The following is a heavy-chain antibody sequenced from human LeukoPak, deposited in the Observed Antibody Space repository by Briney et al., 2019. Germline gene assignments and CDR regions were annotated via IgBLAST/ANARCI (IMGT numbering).Heavy chain of an antibody. Sequence: PSQTLSLTCTVSGGSISSGGYYWSWIRQHPGKGLEWIGYIYYSGSTYYNPSLKSRVTISVDTSKNQFSLKLSSVTAADTAVYCCARLSTPIAALDYWGQGTLVTVSS. J-gene: IGHJ4*02. CDR3: ARLSTPIAALDY. CDR2: IYYSGST. CDR1: GGSISSGGYY. V-gene: IGHV4-31*03. D-gene: IGHD6-13*01.